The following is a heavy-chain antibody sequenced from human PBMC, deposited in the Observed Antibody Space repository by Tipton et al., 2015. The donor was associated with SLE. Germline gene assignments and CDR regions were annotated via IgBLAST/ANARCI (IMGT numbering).Heavy chain of an antibody. J-gene: IGHJ5*02. CDR1: KFTFSSYA. Sequence: SLRLSSAASKFTFSSYAMTWFRQAPGKGLEWVSNINSGGDTTKYADSVKGRFTISRDNSENMLFLQMNSVRAEDTALYYCARGGCSGGSCQPTRWFDPWGQGTLVTVSS. CDR3: ARGGCSGGSCQPTRWFDP. CDR2: INSGGDTT. V-gene: IGHV3-23*01. D-gene: IGHD2-15*01.